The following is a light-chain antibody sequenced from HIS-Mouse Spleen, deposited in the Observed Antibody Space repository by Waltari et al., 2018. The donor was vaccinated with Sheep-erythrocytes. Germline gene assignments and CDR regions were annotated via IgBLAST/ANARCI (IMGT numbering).Light chain of an antibody. J-gene: IGLJ1*01. CDR3: CSYAGSYNHV. Sequence: QSALTQPRSVSGSPGQSVTISCTVTSSDVGGYNYVSWYQQHPVKAPKLMIYDVSKRPSGVPDRFSGSKSGNTASLTISGLQAEDEADYYCCSYAGSYNHVFATGTKVTVL. CDR1: SSDVGGYNY. V-gene: IGLV2-11*01. CDR2: DVS.